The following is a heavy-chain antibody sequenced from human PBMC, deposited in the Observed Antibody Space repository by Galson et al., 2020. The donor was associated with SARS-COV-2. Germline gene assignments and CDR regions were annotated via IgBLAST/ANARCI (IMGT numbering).Heavy chain of an antibody. D-gene: IGHD2-2*01. CDR1: GYTLTEVS. V-gene: IGHV1-24*01. J-gene: IGHJ5*02. CDR2: FEPEDGET. CDR3: ATSPPIVVVPAARGPPWFDP. Sequence: ASVKVSCKVSGYTLTEVSMHWVRQAPGKGLEWMGGFEPEDGETIYAQKFQGRVTMTEDTSTDTAYMELSSLRSEDTAVYYCATSPPIVVVPAARGPPWFDPWGQGTLVTVSS.